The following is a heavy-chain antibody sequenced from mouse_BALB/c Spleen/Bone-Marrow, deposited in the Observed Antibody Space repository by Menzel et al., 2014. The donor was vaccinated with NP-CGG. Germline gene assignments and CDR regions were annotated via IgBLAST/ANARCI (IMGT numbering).Heavy chain of an antibody. V-gene: IGHV1S137*01. Sequence: QVQLQQSGAELVRPGVSVKISCKGSGYTFTDYAMHWVKQSHAKSLEWIGVISTYYGDASYNQKFKGKATMTVDKSSSTAYMELARLTSEDSAIYYCARSGRYGAYYAMDYWGRGTSVTVSS. CDR3: ARSGRYGAYYAMDY. CDR2: ISTYYGDA. D-gene: IGHD2-14*01. CDR1: GYTFTDYA. J-gene: IGHJ4*01.